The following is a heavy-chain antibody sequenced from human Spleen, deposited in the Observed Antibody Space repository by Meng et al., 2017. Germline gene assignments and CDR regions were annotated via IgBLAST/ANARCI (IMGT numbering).Heavy chain of an antibody. CDR1: GGSISTYF. CDR3: ARGGGGLGY. CDR2: IDYSGNT. D-gene: IGHD3-16*01. Sequence: QVPLQQWGAGLLKPSEPLSLTCAVYGGSISTYFWSWIRQSPGKGLEWIGQIDYSGNTDYNPSLRSRVTISVDTSKNLFSLKLSSVTAADTAVYYCARGGGGLGYWGQGTLVTVSS. J-gene: IGHJ4*02. V-gene: IGHV4-34*01.